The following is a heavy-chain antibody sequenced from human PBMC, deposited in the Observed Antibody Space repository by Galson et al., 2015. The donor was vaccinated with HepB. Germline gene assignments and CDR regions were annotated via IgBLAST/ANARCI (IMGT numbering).Heavy chain of an antibody. CDR1: GFSLSTSGVG. D-gene: IGHD2-15*01. CDR3: AHSGGGGEFDP. Sequence: PALVKPTQTLTLTCTFSGFSLSTSGVGVGWIRQPPGKALEWLALIYWNDDKRYSPSLKSRLTITKDTSKNQVVLTMTNMDPVDTTTYYCAHSGGGGEFDPWGQGTLVTVSS. CDR2: IYWNDDK. V-gene: IGHV2-5*01. J-gene: IGHJ5*02.